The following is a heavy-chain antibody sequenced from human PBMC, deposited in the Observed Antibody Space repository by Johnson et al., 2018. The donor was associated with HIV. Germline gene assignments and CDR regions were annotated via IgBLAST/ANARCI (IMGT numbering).Heavy chain of an antibody. D-gene: IGHD3-3*02. Sequence: VQLVESGGALVQPGGSLRLSCATSGFIFGNYWMTWIRQAPGKGLEWVANIDLGGSLTNYVDSVKGRFTISRDNVNNSVFLLLNSLKVEDTAVYFCARAHLIFPKNAFDNWGQGTMVTVSS. CDR1: GFIFGNYW. CDR3: ARAHLIFPKNAFDN. J-gene: IGHJ3*02. V-gene: IGHV3-7*02. CDR2: IDLGGSLT.